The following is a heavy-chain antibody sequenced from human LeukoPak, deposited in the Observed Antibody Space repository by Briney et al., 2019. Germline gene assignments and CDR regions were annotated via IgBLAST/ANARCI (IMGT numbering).Heavy chain of an antibody. CDR3: AREGSDSSGYYGSFDY. CDR2: ISYDGSNK. Sequence: GGSLRLSCAASGFTFSSYGMHWVRQAPGKGLEWVAVISYDGSNKYYADSVKGRFTISRDNSKNTLYLQMNSLRAEDTAVYYCAREGSDSSGYYGSFDYWGQGTLVTVSS. CDR1: GFTFSSYG. V-gene: IGHV3-30*03. J-gene: IGHJ4*02. D-gene: IGHD3-22*01.